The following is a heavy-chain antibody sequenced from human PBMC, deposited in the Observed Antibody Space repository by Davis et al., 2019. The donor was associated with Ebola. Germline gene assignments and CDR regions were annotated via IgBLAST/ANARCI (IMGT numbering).Heavy chain of an antibody. J-gene: IGHJ6*02. CDR2: ISAYNGNT. D-gene: IGHD2-2*01. CDR3: ARATCSSTSCYYSGYYGMDV. CDR1: GYTSTSYG. V-gene: IGHV1-18*01. Sequence: ASVKISCKASGYTSTSYGISWVRQAPGQGLEWMGWISAYNGNTNYAQKLQGRVTMTTDTSTSTAYMELRSLRSDDTAVYYCARATCSSTSCYYSGYYGMDVWGQGTTVTVSS.